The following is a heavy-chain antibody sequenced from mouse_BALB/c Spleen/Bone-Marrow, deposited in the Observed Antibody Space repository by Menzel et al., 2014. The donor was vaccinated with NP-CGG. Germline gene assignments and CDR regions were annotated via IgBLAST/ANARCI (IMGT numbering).Heavy chain of an antibody. J-gene: IGHJ2*01. CDR3: ATLTGTFDY. D-gene: IGHD4-1*01. CDR2: IDPANDYT. Sequence: EVQLVESGAGLVRPGASVKLSCTASGFNIKDTYMHWVKQRPEQGLEWIGRIDPANDYTKYDPKFQGTATITADTSSNTAYLQLSSLTSEDTAVYYCATLTGTFDYLGQGTTLAVSS. CDR1: GFNIKDTY. V-gene: IGHV14-3*02.